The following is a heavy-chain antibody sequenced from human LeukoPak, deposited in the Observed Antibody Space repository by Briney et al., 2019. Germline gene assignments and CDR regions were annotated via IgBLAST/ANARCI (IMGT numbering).Heavy chain of an antibody. J-gene: IGHJ4*02. Sequence: PGGSLRLSCAASGFTFSSCDMSWGRQAPGKGPEWGSTISGSGGSTYYADCVKGRFTISRDNSKNTLYLQMNSLRAEDTAVYHCAKDLRLRYFTYWGQGTLVTVSS. V-gene: IGHV3-23*01. CDR3: AKDLRLRYFTY. CDR1: GFTFSSCD. D-gene: IGHD3-9*01. CDR2: ISGSGGST.